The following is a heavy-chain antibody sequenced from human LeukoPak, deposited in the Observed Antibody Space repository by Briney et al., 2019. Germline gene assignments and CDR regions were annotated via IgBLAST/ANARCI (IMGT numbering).Heavy chain of an antibody. Sequence: PSETLSLTCAVYGGSFSGYYWSWIRQPPGKGLEWIGEINHSGSTNYNPSLKSRVTISVDTSKNQFSLKLSSVTAADTAVYYCARFCPTTMVRGVISDAFDIWGQGTMVTVSS. V-gene: IGHV4-34*01. J-gene: IGHJ3*02. CDR2: INHSGST. CDR1: GGSFSGYY. D-gene: IGHD3-10*01. CDR3: ARFCPTTMVRGVISDAFDI.